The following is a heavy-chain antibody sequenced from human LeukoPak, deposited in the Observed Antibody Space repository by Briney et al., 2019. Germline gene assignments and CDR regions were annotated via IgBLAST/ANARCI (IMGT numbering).Heavy chain of an antibody. Sequence: SETLSLACAVYSGSFSGYYWSWIRQPPGKGLEWIGEINHSGSTNYNPSLKSRVTISVDTSKNQVSLKLSSVTAADTAVYYCASLWPYQLSAFDIWGQGTMVTVSS. CDR2: INHSGST. CDR1: SGSFSGYY. CDR3: ASLWPYQLSAFDI. V-gene: IGHV4-34*01. D-gene: IGHD2-2*01. J-gene: IGHJ3*02.